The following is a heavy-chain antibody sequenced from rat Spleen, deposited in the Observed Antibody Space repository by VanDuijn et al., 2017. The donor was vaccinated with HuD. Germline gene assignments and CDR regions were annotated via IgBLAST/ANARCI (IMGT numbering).Heavy chain of an antibody. J-gene: IGHJ2*01. CDR2: ITNTGDAT. V-gene: IGHV5-31*01. Sequence: EVQLVESGGGLVQPGRSRKLSCVASGFTFNNYWMTWIRQAPGKGLEWIASITNTGDATYYPDSVQGRFTISRDNAQNTLYLQMSKLGSEDTAIYYCVREEFGVRYWGQGVMVTVSS. D-gene: IGHD4-3*01. CDR1: GFTFNNYW. CDR3: VREEFGVRY.